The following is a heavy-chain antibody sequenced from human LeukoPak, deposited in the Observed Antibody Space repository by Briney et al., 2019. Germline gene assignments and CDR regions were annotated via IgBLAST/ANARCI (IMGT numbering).Heavy chain of an antibody. D-gene: IGHD6-13*01. J-gene: IGHJ4*02. CDR2: IRYDGRNK. CDR1: GFTLTSYG. V-gene: IGHV3-30*02. CDR3: AKEKGAPAGLFDS. Sequence: GGSLRLSCAASGFTLTSYGMHWVRQAPGKGLQWVAFIRYDGRNKHYGDSGKGRFTISRDNSKNTLFLQMNSLRPEDTAVYYCAKEKGAPAGLFDSWGQGTLVTVSS.